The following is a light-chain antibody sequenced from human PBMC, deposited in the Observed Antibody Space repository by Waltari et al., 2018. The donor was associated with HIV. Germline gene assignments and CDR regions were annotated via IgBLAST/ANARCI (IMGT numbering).Light chain of an antibody. V-gene: IGKV3-15*01. CDR2: GAS. Sequence: ERVMTQSPATLSVSPGERATLSCRASQSVSSNLAWYQQKPGQAPRLLIYGASTRATGIPARFSGSGSGTEFTLGITSLQSEDFAVYYCQQYNNWPWTFGQGTKVEIK. J-gene: IGKJ1*01. CDR3: QQYNNWPWT. CDR1: QSVSSN.